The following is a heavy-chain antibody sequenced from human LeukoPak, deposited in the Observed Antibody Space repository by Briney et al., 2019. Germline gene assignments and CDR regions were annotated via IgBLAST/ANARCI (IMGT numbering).Heavy chain of an antibody. CDR3: AKYLPSTSTYPPLYALDV. J-gene: IGHJ6*02. CDR2: IDGSSRAI. D-gene: IGHD2-2*02. CDR1: GFTFSSYG. Sequence: GGSLRLSCAASGFTFSSYGMNRVRQAPGKGLEWVSYIDGSSRAIYYADSVKGRFTVSRDKAKNSLFLEMNSLRDEDTAVYFCAKYLPSTSTYPPLYALDVWGQGTAVTVS. V-gene: IGHV3-48*02.